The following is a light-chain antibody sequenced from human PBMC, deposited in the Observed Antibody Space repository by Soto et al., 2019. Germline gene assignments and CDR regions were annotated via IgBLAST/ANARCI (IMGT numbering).Light chain of an antibody. CDR2: RIS. J-gene: IGKJ2*03. Sequence: EVVMTQSTATLSVSPGERATLFCRAGQSVGFSVAWYQQKPGQAPRLLLFRISARATGVPDRFSGSGSGTYFTLTISSVQSEDFGVYYWQQDKSGYSFGQGTTRELK. V-gene: IGKV3-15*01. CDR3: QQDKSGYS. CDR1: QSVGFS.